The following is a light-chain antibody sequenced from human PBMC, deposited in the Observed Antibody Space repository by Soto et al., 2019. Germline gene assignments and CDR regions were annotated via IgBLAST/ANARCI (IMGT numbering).Light chain of an antibody. V-gene: IGKV1-39*01. CDR2: ASS. CDR3: QQSYSTPFT. CDR1: QSISNY. J-gene: IGKJ3*01. Sequence: DIQMTQSPSSLSASVGDSVTITCRASQSISNYLNWYQQKPGKAPKLLVYASSSLQSGVPSRFSGSVSGTDFTLNIRTLQPEDCATYYCQQSYSTPFTFGPGTKVDI.